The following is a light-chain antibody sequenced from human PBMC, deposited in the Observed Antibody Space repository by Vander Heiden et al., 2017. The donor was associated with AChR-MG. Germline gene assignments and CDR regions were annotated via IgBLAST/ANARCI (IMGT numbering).Light chain of an antibody. CDR1: QGISSY. Sequence: AIRMTQSPSSLSASTGDRVTITCRASQGISSYLAWYQQKPGKAPKLLIYAASTLQSGVPSRFSGSGSGTDFTLTISCLQSEDFATYYCQQYDSYLLFTFGHGTKVDIK. CDR2: AAS. J-gene: IGKJ3*01. CDR3: QQYDSYLLFT. V-gene: IGKV1-8*01.